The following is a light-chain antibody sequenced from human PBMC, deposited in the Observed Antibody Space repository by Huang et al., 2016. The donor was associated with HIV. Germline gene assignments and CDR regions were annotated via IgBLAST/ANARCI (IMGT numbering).Light chain of an antibody. CDR1: RSVSTN. CDR2: GSS. Sequence: EIVMTQSPATLSVSPGQRVTLSCRANRSVSTNLAWYQQIHGQAPRLLIYGSSTRAPGIPARFSGSGSGTDFSLTISSLQSEDFALYYCHQYNNWLLSFGGGTRV. J-gene: IGKJ4*01. V-gene: IGKV3-15*01. CDR3: HQYNNWLLS.